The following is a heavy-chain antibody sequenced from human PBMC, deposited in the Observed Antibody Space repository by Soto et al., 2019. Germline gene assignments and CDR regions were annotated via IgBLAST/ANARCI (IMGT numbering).Heavy chain of an antibody. D-gene: IGHD6-19*01. Sequence: EVQLLESGGDLVQPGGSLTLSCAASGFTFSDYAMSWVRQAPGKGLEWVSAFRGGGGSTFYADSVRGRFTISRDNAKSTLYLQMYSLRAEDTAVYYCAKIGWSEVAGWEFDYWGQGTLVTVSS. J-gene: IGHJ4*02. CDR3: AKIGWSEVAGWEFDY. CDR2: FRGGGGST. V-gene: IGHV3-23*01. CDR1: GFTFSDYA.